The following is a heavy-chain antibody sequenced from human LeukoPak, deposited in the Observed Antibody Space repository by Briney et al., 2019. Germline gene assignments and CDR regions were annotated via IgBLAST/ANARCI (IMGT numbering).Heavy chain of an antibody. V-gene: IGHV4-34*01. D-gene: IGHD3-10*01. J-gene: IGHJ5*02. CDR3: ARRSTYYYGSGPSNWIDP. CDR1: GGSFSGYY. Sequence: SETLSLTCAVYGGSFSGYYWSWIRQPPGKGLEWIGEINHSGSTNYNPSLKSRVTISVDTSKNQFSLKLSSVTAADTAVYYCARRSTYYYGSGPSNWIDPWGQGTLVTVSS. CDR2: INHSGST.